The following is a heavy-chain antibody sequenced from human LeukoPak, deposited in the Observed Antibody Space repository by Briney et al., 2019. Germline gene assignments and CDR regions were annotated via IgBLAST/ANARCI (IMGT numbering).Heavy chain of an antibody. J-gene: IGHJ4*02. CDR2: ISSTSTYI. CDR3: ARDPPSRGTRYFDY. D-gene: IGHD3-16*01. CDR1: GFTFSGYS. Sequence: MPGGSLRLSCAASGFTFSGYSMNWVRQAPGRGLEWVSSISSTSTYIDYADSVKGRFAISRDNAKNSLFLQMDSLRAEDTAVYYCARDPPSRGTRYFDYWGQGTLVTVSS. V-gene: IGHV3-21*01.